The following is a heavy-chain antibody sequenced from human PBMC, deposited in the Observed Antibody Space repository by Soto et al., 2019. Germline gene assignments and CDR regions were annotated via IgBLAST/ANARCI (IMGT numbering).Heavy chain of an antibody. CDR1: GGSISSYY. CDR2: IYYSGST. D-gene: IGHD2-15*01. V-gene: IGHV4-59*08. CDR3: GSLGYCGGGSCRDVFDI. J-gene: IGHJ3*02. Sequence: SETLSLTCTVSGGSISSYYWSWIRQPPGKGLEWIGYIYYSGSTNYNPSLKSRVTISVDTSKNQFSLKLSSVTAADTAVYYCGSLGYCGGGSCRDVFDIGGQGTMVPVSS.